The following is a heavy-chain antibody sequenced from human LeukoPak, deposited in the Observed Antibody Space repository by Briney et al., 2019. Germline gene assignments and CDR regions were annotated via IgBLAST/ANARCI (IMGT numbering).Heavy chain of an antibody. CDR3: AKDRIVHGGSYYGAAFDI. CDR2: ISGSGGST. D-gene: IGHD1-26*01. Sequence: GGFLRLSCAASGFTFSSYAISWVRQAPGKGLEWVSAISGSGGSTYYADSVKGRFTISRDNSKNTLYLQMNSLRAEDTAVYYCAKDRIVHGGSYYGAAFDIWGQGTMVTVSS. CDR1: GFTFSSYA. J-gene: IGHJ3*02. V-gene: IGHV3-23*01.